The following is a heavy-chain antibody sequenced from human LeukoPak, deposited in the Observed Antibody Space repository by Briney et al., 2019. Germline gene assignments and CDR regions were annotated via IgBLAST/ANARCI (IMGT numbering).Heavy chain of an antibody. D-gene: IGHD3-3*01. V-gene: IGHV1-69*05. CDR3: GLWSGYYIED. CDR2: IIPIFGTA. CDR1: GYTFTSYG. Sequence: SVKVSCKASGYTFTSYGISWVRQAPGQGLEWMGGIIPIFGTANYAQKFQGRVTITTDESTSTAYMELSSLRSEDTAVYYCGLWSGYYIEDWGQGTLVTLSS. J-gene: IGHJ4*02.